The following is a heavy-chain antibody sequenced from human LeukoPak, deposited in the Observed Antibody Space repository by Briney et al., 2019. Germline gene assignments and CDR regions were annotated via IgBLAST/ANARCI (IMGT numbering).Heavy chain of an antibody. V-gene: IGHV3-11*01. D-gene: IGHD1-26*01. CDR2: ISSSGSII. J-gene: IGHJ4*02. CDR1: GFTFSDYY. Sequence: GGSLRLSCAASGFTFSDYYMSWIRQAPGKGLEWVSYISSSGSIIYYEDSVKGRLTISRDNATSSLYLKMNSMRVEDTAVYYCARDRYSGSYPLDYWGQGTLVTASS. CDR3: ARDRYSGSYPLDY.